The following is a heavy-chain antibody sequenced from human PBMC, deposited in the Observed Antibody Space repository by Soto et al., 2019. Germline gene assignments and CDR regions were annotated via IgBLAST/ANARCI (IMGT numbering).Heavy chain of an antibody. J-gene: IGHJ6*02. CDR2: IIPIFGTA. D-gene: IGHD5-18*01. CDR1: GGTFSSYA. CDR3: ARSEPATGYSYGYPHGPYYYYGMDV. V-gene: IGHV1-69*13. Sequence: GASVKVSCKASGGTFSSYAISWVRQAPGRGLEWMGGIIPIFGTANYAQKFQGRVTITADESTSTAYMELSSLRSEDTAVYYCARSEPATGYSYGYPHGPYYYYGMDVWGQGTTVTVSS.